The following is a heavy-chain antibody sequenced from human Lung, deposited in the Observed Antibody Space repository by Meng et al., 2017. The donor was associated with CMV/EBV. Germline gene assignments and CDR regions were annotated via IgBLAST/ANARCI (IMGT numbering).Heavy chain of an antibody. V-gene: IGHV3-7*01. J-gene: IGHJ4*01. CDR2: IKQDGSEK. D-gene: IGHD5-24*01. CDR3: ARDLSDGSNYYYFDF. CDR1: GFTFSIYW. Sequence: GGSLRLXXAASGFTFSIYWMSWVRQAPGKGLEWVANIKQDGSEKYYVDSVEGRFTISRDNAKNSLYLQINSLRAEDAAIYYCARDLSDGSNYYYFDFWGHGXLVTVSS.